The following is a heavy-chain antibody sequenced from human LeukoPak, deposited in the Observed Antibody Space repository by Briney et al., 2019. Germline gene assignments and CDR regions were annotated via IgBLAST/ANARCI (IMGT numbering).Heavy chain of an antibody. CDR3: ARDLTGETFES. V-gene: IGHV3-74*01. CDR1: GFTFNSYW. Sequence: GWSLRLSCAASGFTFNSYWMHWVRHTPGKGLVWVSRINSVRSSTTYADSVKGRFTISRDNAKNTLYLQMNSLRGEDTAVYYCARDLTGETFESWGQGTLVTVSS. CDR2: INSVRSST. J-gene: IGHJ4*02. D-gene: IGHD7-27*01.